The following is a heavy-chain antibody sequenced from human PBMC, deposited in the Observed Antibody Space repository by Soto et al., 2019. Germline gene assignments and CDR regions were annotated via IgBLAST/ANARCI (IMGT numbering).Heavy chain of an antibody. Sequence: QVQLVESGGGVVQPGRSLRLSCSASGFICSSCAMHWVRQVPGKGLEWLAVVSHDGTLYPYADSVKGRFTISRDNSRKMLYLQMTSLSPADTAVYYCVKDRSDTWSFDYWGQGTLVTVSS. CDR1: GFICSSCA. V-gene: IGHV3-30*18. CDR3: VKDRSDTWSFDY. J-gene: IGHJ4*02. D-gene: IGHD2-8*02. CDR2: VSHDGTLY.